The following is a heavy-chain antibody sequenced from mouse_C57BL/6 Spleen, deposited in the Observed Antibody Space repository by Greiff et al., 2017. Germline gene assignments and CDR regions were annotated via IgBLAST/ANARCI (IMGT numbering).Heavy chain of an antibody. CDR2: INPYNGGT. Sequence: EVQLQQSGPVLVKPGASVKMSSKASGYTFTDYYMNWVKQSHGKSLEWIGVINPYNGGTSYNQKFKGKATLTVDKSSSTAYMELNSLTSEDSAVYYCAREGSAMDYWGQGTSVTVSS. V-gene: IGHV1-19*01. J-gene: IGHJ4*01. CDR1: GYTFTDYY. CDR3: AREGSAMDY.